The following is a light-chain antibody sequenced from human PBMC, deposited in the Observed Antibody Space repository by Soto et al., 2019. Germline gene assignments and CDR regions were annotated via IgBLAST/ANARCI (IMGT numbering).Light chain of an antibody. CDR2: SNN. V-gene: IGLV1-44*01. Sequence: SVLAKPRSASGPPGQSVTISFSVRISHIGNNIVNWYQQLPGTAPRRLINSNNRRPSGVPDRFYGSKSGTSAYLAINGLQSEDAADYYCAAWDDSLNAYVFGTGTQVTVL. J-gene: IGLJ1*01. CDR3: AAWDDSLNAYV. CDR1: ISHIGNNI.